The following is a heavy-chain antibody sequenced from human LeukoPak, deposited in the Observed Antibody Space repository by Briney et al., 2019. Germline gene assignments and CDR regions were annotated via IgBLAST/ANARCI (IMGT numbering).Heavy chain of an antibody. CDR1: GFTVSSNY. CDR2: ISRTSAYI. D-gene: IGHD2-2*01. V-gene: IGHV3-21*01. J-gene: IGHJ4*02. CDR3: ARDERKYCSDSSCYPGDY. Sequence: GGSLRLSCAASGFTVSSNYMSWVRQAPGKGLEWVSAISRTSAYIYQSDSVKGRFTISRDNAKNSVFLQMDSLRAEDTAVYYCARDERKYCSDSSCYPGDYWGQGTLVTVSS.